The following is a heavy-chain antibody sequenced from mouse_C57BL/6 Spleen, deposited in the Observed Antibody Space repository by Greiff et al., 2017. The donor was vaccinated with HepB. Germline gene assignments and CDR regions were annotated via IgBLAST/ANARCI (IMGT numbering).Heavy chain of an antibody. J-gene: IGHJ3*01. CDR1: GYTFTSYD. V-gene: IGHV1-85*01. CDR2: IYPRDGST. Sequence: VMLVESGPELVKPGASVKLSCKASGYTFTSYDINWVKQRPGQGLEWIGGIYPRDGSTKYNEKFKGKTTLTVDTSSSTAYMELHSLTAEDSAVYFCARGYDYDRGFAYWGQGTLVTVSA. D-gene: IGHD2-4*01. CDR3: ARGYDYDRGFAY.